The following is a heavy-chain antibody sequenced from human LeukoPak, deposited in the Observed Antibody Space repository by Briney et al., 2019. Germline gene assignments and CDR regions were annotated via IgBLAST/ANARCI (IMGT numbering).Heavy chain of an antibody. D-gene: IGHD3-16*02. CDR3: ARGHDYVWGSYRTTFDY. CDR2: IYYSGST. J-gene: IGHJ4*02. V-gene: IGHV4-39*07. Sequence: SQTLSLTCTVSGGSISSGDYYWGWIRQPPGKGLEWIGSIYYSGSTYYNPSLKSRVTISVDTSKNQFSLKLSSVTAADTAVYYCARGHDYVWGSYRTTFDYWGQGTLVTVSS. CDR1: GGSISSGDYY.